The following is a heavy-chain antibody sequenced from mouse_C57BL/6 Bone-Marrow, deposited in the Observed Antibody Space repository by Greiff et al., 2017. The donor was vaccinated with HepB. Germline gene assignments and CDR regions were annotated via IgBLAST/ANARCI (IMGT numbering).Heavy chain of an antibody. CDR1: GFNIKDDY. J-gene: IGHJ2*01. CDR2: IDPENGDT. D-gene: IGHD1-1*01. V-gene: IGHV14-4*01. Sequence: EVKLQESGAELVRPGASVKLSCTASGFNIKDDYMHWVKQRPEQGLEWIGWIDPENGDTEYASKFQGKATITADKSSNTAYLQLSSLTSEDTAVYYCTTYYPYYFDYWGQGTTLTVSS. CDR3: TTYYPYYFDY.